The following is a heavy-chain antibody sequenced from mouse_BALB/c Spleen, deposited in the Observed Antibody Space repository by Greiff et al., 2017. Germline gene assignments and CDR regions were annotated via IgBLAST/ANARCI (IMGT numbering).Heavy chain of an antibody. Sequence: VQLQQSGAELAKPGASVKMSCKASGYTFTSYWMHWVKQRPEQGLEWIGRIDPANGNTKYDPKFQGKATITADTSSNTAYLQLSSLTSEDTAVYYCASAPLYAWFAYWGQGTLVTVSA. CDR1: GYTFTSYW. D-gene: IGHD1-1*01. J-gene: IGHJ3*01. CDR2: IDPANGNT. CDR3: ASAPLYAWFAY. V-gene: IGHV14-3*02.